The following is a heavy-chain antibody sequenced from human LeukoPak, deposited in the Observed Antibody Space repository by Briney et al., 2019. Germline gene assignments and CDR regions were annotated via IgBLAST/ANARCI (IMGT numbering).Heavy chain of an antibody. J-gene: IGHJ5*02. V-gene: IGHV4-34*01. CDR1: GGSLSGYY. Sequence: SETLSLTCAVYGGSLSGYYWSWIRQPPGKGLEWIGEINHSGSTNYNPSLKSRVTISVDTSKNQFSLKLSSVTAADTAVYYCASNRRSPRRDGYNSWGQGTLVTVSS. D-gene: IGHD5-24*01. CDR3: ASNRRSPRRDGYNS. CDR2: INHSGST.